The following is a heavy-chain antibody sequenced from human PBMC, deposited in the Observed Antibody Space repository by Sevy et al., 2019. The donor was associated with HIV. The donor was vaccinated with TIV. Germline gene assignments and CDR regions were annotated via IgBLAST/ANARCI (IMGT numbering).Heavy chain of an antibody. J-gene: IGHJ5*02. CDR2: IFHSGST. Sequence: SETLSLTCAVSGFSISSGYYWGWIRQPPGKGLEWVGSIFHSGSTYYNPSLKSRVTISVDTSKNQFSLKLSSVTAADAAVDFCARTPSSYDSSGRYYPWFDPWGQGTLVTVSS. CDR3: ARTPSSYDSSGRYYPWFDP. V-gene: IGHV4-38-2*01. CDR1: GFSISSGYY. D-gene: IGHD3-22*01.